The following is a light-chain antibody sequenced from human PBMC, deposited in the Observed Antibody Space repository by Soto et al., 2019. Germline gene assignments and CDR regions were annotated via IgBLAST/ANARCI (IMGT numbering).Light chain of an antibody. CDR1: QSVSSN. Sequence: EILITQSPATLSVSPGERATLSCRASQSVSSNLAWYQQTPGKAPRLLIYDASNTATGIPARFSGGGSGTDFTLTISSLEPEDFAVYYCQQRSNWPLFGGGTKVDIK. J-gene: IGKJ4*01. V-gene: IGKV3-11*01. CDR3: QQRSNWPL. CDR2: DAS.